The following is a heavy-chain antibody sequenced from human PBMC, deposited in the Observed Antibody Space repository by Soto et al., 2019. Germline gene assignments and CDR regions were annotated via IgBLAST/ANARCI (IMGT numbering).Heavy chain of an antibody. CDR2: INPNNGDT. Sequence: ASVKVSCKASGYTFTGAYIHWVRQAPGQGLEWMGCINPNNGDTEYAQKFQGRVTVTLDTSTTTVYMDMNRLRSDDTGVYYCAREFTTRSYGLDVWGQGTVVTVSS. D-gene: IGHD1-1*01. J-gene: IGHJ3*01. CDR3: AREFTTRSYGLDV. CDR1: GYTFTGAY. V-gene: IGHV1-2*02.